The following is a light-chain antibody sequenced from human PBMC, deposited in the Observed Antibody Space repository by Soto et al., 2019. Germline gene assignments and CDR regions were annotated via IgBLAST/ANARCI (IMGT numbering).Light chain of an antibody. Sequence: QSVLTQPASVSGSPGQSITISCTGTSSDVGAYNYVSWYQQHPGKAPKLMTYEVSNRPSGVSNRFSGSKSGNTASLTISGLQAEDEGDYYCSSYTSGSTWVFGGGTKLTVL. V-gene: IGLV2-14*01. CDR2: EVS. CDR1: SSDVGAYNY. CDR3: SSYTSGSTWV. J-gene: IGLJ3*02.